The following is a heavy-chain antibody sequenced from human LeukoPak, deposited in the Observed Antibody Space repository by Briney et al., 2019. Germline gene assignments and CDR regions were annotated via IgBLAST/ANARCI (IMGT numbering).Heavy chain of an antibody. Sequence: SETPSLTCTVSGGSISSSYWSWIRPPPGKALEWIGYIYYSGSTNYNPSLKSRVTISVDTSKNQFSLRLSSVTAADTAVYYCARWRSGFDSWGQGTLVTVSS. V-gene: IGHV4-59*01. J-gene: IGHJ4*02. CDR3: ARWRSGFDS. CDR2: IYYSGST. CDR1: GGSISSSY.